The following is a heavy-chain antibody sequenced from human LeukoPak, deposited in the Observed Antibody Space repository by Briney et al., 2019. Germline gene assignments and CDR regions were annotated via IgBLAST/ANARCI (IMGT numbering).Heavy chain of an antibody. CDR3: AKTGGYCSSASCSDKYGMDV. CDR1: GFTFSSYA. CDR2: ISGSGGST. V-gene: IGHV3-23*01. J-gene: IGHJ6*04. Sequence: PGGSLRLSCAASGFTFSSYAKSWVRQAPGKGLEWVSAISGSGGSTYYADSVKGRFTISRDNSKNTLYLQMNSLRAEDTAVYYCAKTGGYCSSASCSDKYGMDVWGKGTTVTVSS. D-gene: IGHD2-2*01.